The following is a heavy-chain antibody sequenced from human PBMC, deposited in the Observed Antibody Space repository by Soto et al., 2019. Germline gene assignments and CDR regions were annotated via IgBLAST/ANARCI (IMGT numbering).Heavy chain of an antibody. CDR3: ASYSTLGC. CDR2: IKEDGSEK. V-gene: IGHV3-7*03. Sequence: EVQLVESGGGLVQPGGSLRLSCAASGFTLSNFWMSWVRQAPGKGLEWVASIKEDGSEKTYVDSVKGRFTISRDNDQHSLYLQMNRLRVDDAALYYCASYSTLGCWGQGTPVIVSS. D-gene: IGHD1-26*01. CDR1: GFTLSNFW. J-gene: IGHJ4*02.